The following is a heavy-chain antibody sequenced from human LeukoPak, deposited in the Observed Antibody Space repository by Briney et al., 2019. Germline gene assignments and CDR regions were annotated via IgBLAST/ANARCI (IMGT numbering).Heavy chain of an antibody. Sequence: GGSLRLSCAASGSGFTFSSFAMGWVRQAQGKGLEWASGISGSDDTTNYADSVKGRFTISRDNSKNTLFLQMSSLRAKDTAVYYCAKDVGPIRGRMDVWGQGTTVTVSS. D-gene: IGHD1-26*01. CDR3: AKDVGPIRGRMDV. CDR2: ISGSDDTT. V-gene: IGHV3-23*01. J-gene: IGHJ6*02. CDR1: GSGFTFSSFA.